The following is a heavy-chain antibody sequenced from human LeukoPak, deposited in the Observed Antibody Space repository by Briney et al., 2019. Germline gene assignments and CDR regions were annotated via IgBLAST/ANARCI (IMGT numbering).Heavy chain of an antibody. CDR1: GFTFDDYA. CDR3: AKDGGRSSSWYGFYYGMDV. V-gene: IGHV3-9*01. J-gene: IGHJ6*02. D-gene: IGHD6-13*01. Sequence: GGSLRLSCAASGFTFDDYAMHWVRQAPGKGLEWVSGISWNSGSIGYADSVKGRFTISRDNAKNSLYLQMNSLRAEDTALYYCAKDGGRSSSWYGFYYGMDVWGQGTTVTVSS. CDR2: ISWNSGSI.